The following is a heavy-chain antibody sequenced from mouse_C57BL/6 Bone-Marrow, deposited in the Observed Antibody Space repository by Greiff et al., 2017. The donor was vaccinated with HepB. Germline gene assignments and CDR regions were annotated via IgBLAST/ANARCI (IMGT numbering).Heavy chain of an antibody. J-gene: IGHJ4*01. Sequence: EVQRVESGGGLVQPGGSLSLSCAASGFTFTDYYMSWVRQPPGKALEWLGFIRNKANGYTTEYSASVKGRFTISRDNSQSILYLQMNALRAEDSATYYCARYRTGNYAMDYGGQGTSVTVSS. CDR3: ARYRTGNYAMDY. CDR1: GFTFTDYY. CDR2: IRNKANGYTT. V-gene: IGHV7-3*01.